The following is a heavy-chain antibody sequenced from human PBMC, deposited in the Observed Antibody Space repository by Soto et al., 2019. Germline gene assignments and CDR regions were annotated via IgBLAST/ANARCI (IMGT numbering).Heavy chain of an antibody. CDR3: ARPLIGNTIDL. V-gene: IGHV1-46*01. CDR2: INPSRGSA. CDR1: GSTFFKYF. J-gene: IGHJ3*01. Sequence: ASGNGSGKSAGSTFFKYFIHWGRQAPGQGLEWIGIINPSRGSATYGPIFQGRVSLTTDMPTSTVYMELSSLRSEDTAIYYCARPLIGNTIDLWGQGTSVTVSS. D-gene: IGHD1-7*01.